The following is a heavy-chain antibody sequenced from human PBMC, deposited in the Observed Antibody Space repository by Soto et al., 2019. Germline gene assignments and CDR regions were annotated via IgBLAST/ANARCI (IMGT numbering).Heavy chain of an antibody. D-gene: IGHD3-3*01. CDR2: IRSKAYGGTT. J-gene: IGHJ4*02. V-gene: IGHV3-49*04. CDR1: GFTFGGYA. CDR3: SRGQTDFWSGYWTYYFDY. Sequence: GGSLRLSCTASGFTFGGYAMSWVRQAPGKGLEWVGFIRSKAYGGTTEYAASVKGRFTISRDDSKSIAYLQMNSMKTEDTAVYYCSRGQTDFWSGYWTYYFDYWGQGTLVTVSS.